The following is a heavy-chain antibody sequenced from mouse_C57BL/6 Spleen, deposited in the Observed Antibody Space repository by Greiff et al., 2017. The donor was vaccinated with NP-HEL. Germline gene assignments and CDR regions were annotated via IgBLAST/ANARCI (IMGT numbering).Heavy chain of an antibody. CDR2: INPSNGGT. Sequence: QVQLQQPGTELVKPGASVKLSCKASGYTFTSYWMHWVKQRPGQGLEWIGNINPSNGGTNYNEKFKSKATLTVDKSSSTAYMQLSSLTSEDSAVYYCAREKEFTTVAARPYYFDYWGQGTTLTVSS. D-gene: IGHD1-1*01. CDR3: AREKEFTTVAARPYYFDY. J-gene: IGHJ2*01. CDR1: GYTFTSYW. V-gene: IGHV1-53*01.